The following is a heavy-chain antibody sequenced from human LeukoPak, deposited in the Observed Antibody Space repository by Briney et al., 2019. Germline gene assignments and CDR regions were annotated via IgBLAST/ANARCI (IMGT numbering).Heavy chain of an antibody. CDR3: ARAPRNSSTMLDY. V-gene: IGHV1-46*01. CDR2: INPDGGST. D-gene: IGHD6-13*01. Sequence: ASVKASCKASGYTFTSYWIQWVRQAPGQGLEWVGLINPDGGSTAYAHRFQGRVTMTRDTSTSTVYMDFSSLRSEDTALYYCARAPRNSSTMLDYWGQGTLVTVSS. J-gene: IGHJ4*02. CDR1: GYTFTSYW.